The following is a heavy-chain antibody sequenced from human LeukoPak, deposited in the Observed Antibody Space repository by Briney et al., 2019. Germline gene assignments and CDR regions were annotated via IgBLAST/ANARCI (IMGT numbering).Heavy chain of an antibody. J-gene: IGHJ5*02. D-gene: IGHD3-10*01. CDR3: ARRRLLWFGDQLNWFDP. CDR2: IYYSGST. CDR1: GGSISSSSYY. Sequence: SETLSLTCTVSGGSISSSSYYWGWIRQPPGKGLEWIGSIYYSGSTYYNPSLKSRVTISVDTSKNQFSLKLSSVTAADTAVYYCARRRLLWFGDQLNWFDPWGQGTLVTVSS. V-gene: IGHV4-39*07.